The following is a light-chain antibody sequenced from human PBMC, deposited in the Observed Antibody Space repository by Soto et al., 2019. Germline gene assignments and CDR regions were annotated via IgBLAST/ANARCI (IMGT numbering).Light chain of an antibody. CDR2: ATS. CDR3: QESYSTPAVS. V-gene: IGKV1-39*01. Sequence: DIQMTQSPSSLSAFLGDRVTITCRASQNIDNYLNWYQHKPGKAPKLLIYATSTLQSGVPARFSGSGSGTEFTLTISSLQAEDFATYFCQESYSTPAVSFGGGTKVDIK. CDR1: QNIDNY. J-gene: IGKJ4*01.